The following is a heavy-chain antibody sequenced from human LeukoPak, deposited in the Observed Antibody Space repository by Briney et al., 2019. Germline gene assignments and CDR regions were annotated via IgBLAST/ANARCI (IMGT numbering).Heavy chain of an antibody. V-gene: IGHV3-30*18. Sequence: GGSLRLSCAASGFTFSSYGIHWVRQAPGKGLEWVAVISYDGSNKYFADSVKGRFTISRDNSKNTLYLQMSSLRAEATAVYYCAKDLQTGDDVSLYYYYYGMDVWGKGTTVTVSS. D-gene: IGHD7-27*01. CDR1: GFTFSSYG. J-gene: IGHJ6*04. CDR3: AKDLQTGDDVSLYYYYYGMDV. CDR2: ISYDGSNK.